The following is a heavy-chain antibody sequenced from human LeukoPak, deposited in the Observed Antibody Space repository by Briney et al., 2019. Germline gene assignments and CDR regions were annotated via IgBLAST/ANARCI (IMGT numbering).Heavy chain of an antibody. J-gene: IGHJ3*02. CDR1: GFTFSSYS. Sequence: GGSLRLSCAASGFTFSSYSMNWVRQAPGKGLELVSSISSSSSYIYYADSVKGRFTISRDNAKNSLYLQMNSLRAEDTAVYYCARSDGDYGIGAFDIWGQGTMVTVSS. V-gene: IGHV3-21*01. CDR2: ISSSSSYI. CDR3: ARSDGDYGIGAFDI. D-gene: IGHD4-17*01.